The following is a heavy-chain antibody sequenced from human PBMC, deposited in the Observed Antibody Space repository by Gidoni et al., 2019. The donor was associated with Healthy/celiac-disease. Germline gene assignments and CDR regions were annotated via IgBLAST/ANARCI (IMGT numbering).Heavy chain of an antibody. CDR2: ISYDGSNK. D-gene: IGHD3-10*01. CDR3: ARDRYYYGSGTNWFDP. V-gene: IGHV3-30-3*01. CDR1: GFTFSSYA. Sequence: QVQLVESGGGVVQPGRSLRLSCAASGFTFSSYAMHWVRKAPGKGLEWVAVISYDGSNKYYADSVKGRFTISRDNSKNTLYLQMNSLRAEDTAVYYCARDRYYYGSGTNWFDPWGQGTLVTVSS. J-gene: IGHJ5*02.